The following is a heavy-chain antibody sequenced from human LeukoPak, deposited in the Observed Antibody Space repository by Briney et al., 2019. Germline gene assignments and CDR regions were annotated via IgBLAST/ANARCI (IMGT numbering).Heavy chain of an antibody. CDR2: IYYSGST. Sequence: SETLSLTCTVSGGSISSSSYYWGWIRQPPGKGLEWIGSIYYSGSTYYNPSLKSRVTISVDTSKNQFSLKLSSVTAADTAVYYCARRAHYYDSSGYSKYYFDYWGQGTLVTVSS. V-gene: IGHV4-39*01. CDR3: ARRAHYYDSSGYSKYYFDY. CDR1: GGSISSSSYY. D-gene: IGHD3-22*01. J-gene: IGHJ4*02.